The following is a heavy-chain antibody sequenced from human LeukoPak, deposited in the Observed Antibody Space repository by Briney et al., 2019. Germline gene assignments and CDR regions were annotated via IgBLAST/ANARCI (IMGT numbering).Heavy chain of an antibody. CDR3: ARKASPYYYGMDV. CDR2: MNPNSGNT. Sequence: ASVKVSCKVSGYTLTELSMHWVRQATGQGLEWMGWMNPNSGNTGYAQKFQGRVTMTRNTSISTAYMELSSLRSEDTAVYYCARKASPYYYGMDVWGQGTTVTVSS. CDR1: GYTLTELS. D-gene: IGHD2-21*01. V-gene: IGHV1-8*01. J-gene: IGHJ6*02.